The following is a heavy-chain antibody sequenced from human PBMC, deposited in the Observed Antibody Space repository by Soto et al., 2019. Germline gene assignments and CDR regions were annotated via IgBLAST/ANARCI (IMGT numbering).Heavy chain of an antibody. CDR1: GGSISSYY. D-gene: IGHD4-17*01. J-gene: IGHJ4*02. Sequence: SETLSLTCTVSGGSISSYYWSWIRQPPGKGLEWIGYIYYSGSTNYNPSLKSRVTISVDTSKNQFSLKLSSVTAADTAVYYCARALTRTTVFFDDWGKGTLVTVPT. CDR2: IYYSGST. V-gene: IGHV4-59*01. CDR3: ARALTRTTVFFDD.